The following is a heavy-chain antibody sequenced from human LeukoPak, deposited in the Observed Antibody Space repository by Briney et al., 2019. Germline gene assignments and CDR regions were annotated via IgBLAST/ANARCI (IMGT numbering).Heavy chain of an antibody. Sequence: PGGSLRLSCAASGFSFSSYDMTWVRQAPGKGLEWVSAISGSGGSTYYADSVKGRFTISRDNSKNTLYLQMNSLRAEDTAVYYCARELYSSDWYVDYWGQGTLVTVSS. CDR3: ARELYSSDWYVDY. CDR1: GFSFSSYD. CDR2: ISGSGGST. D-gene: IGHD6-19*01. V-gene: IGHV3-23*01. J-gene: IGHJ4*02.